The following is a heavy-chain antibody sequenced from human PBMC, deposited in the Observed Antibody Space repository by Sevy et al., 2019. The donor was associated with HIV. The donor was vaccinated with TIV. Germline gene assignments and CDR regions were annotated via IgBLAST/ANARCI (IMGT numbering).Heavy chain of an antibody. CDR2: ISWDAKKT. CDR3: AKDIPGYSGSDD. D-gene: IGHD3-10*01. CDR1: GFTFNDYT. J-gene: IGHJ4*02. Sequence: GGSLRLSCAASGFTFNDYTMHWVRQVPGKGLEWVSLISWDAKKTDYADSVEGRFTVSRDNRKNSLDLQMNSLRSEDTALYFCAKDIPGYSGSDDWGQGTLVTVSS. V-gene: IGHV3-43*01.